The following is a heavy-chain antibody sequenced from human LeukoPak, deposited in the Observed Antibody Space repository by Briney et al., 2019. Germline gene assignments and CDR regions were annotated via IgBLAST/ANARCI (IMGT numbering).Heavy chain of an antibody. D-gene: IGHD3-22*01. Sequence: ASVKVSCKASGYTFTSYYMHWVRQAPGQGLEWMGIINPSGGSTSYAQKFQGRVTMTRDTSTSTVYMELGSLRSEDMAVYYCARAVYDSSGYYYVWPGFDYWGQGTLVTVSS. CDR2: INPSGGST. CDR1: GYTFTSYY. J-gene: IGHJ4*02. CDR3: ARAVYDSSGYYYVWPGFDY. V-gene: IGHV1-46*01.